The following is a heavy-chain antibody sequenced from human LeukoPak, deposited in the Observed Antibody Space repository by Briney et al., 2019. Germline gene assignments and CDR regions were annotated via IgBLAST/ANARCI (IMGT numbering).Heavy chain of an antibody. CDR1: GFAFSTCT. V-gene: IGHV3-48*02. CDR2: ISAGGGTI. CDR3: ARGSYFDY. Sequence: GGSLRLSCAASGFAFSTCTLNWVRQAPGKGLEWLSYISAGGGTIYYADSVKGRFTVSRDNAKNSLYLQMNSLRDEDTAVYYCARGSYFDYWGQGTLVTVSS. J-gene: IGHJ4*02.